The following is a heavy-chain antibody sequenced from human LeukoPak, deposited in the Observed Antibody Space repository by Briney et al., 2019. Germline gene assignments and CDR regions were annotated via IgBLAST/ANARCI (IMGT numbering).Heavy chain of an antibody. J-gene: IGHJ3*02. CDR2: ISGSGVYT. V-gene: IGHV3-23*01. D-gene: IGHD5-24*01. CDR3: AKAVDLATISVDI. Sequence: GGSLRLSCADSGFTFSSYSMNWVRQAPGKGLEWVSGISGSGVYTYYADSVKGRFTISRDNSKNTLYLVMNSLRVDDTAVYYCAKAVDLATISVDIWGQGTMVTVSS. CDR1: GFTFSSYS.